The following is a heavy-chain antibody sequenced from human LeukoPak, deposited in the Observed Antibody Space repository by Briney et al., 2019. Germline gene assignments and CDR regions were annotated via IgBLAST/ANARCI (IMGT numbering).Heavy chain of an antibody. V-gene: IGHV3-21*01. CDR3: ARDEMEPYYYYYGMDV. J-gene: IGHJ6*02. Sequence: GGSLRLSCAASGFTFSSYSMNWVRQAPGKGPEWVSSISSSSSYIYYADSVKGRFTISRDNAKNSLYLQMNSLRAEDTAVYYCARDEMEPYYYYYGMDVWGQGTTVTVSS. CDR2: ISSSSSYI. CDR1: GFTFSSYS. D-gene: IGHD5-24*01.